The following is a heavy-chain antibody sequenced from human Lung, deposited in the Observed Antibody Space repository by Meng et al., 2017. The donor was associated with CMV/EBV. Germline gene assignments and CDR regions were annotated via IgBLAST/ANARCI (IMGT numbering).Heavy chain of an antibody. CDR2: ISSSSSYI. CDR1: FSSYS. Sequence: FSSYSMNWVRQAPGKGLEWVSSISSSSSYIYYADSVKGRFTISRDNAKNSLYLQMNSLRAEDTAVYYCARPPSAAVDTAMVPPYFDYWGQGTLVTVSS. CDR3: ARPPSAAVDTAMVPPYFDY. V-gene: IGHV3-21*01. D-gene: IGHD5-18*01. J-gene: IGHJ4*02.